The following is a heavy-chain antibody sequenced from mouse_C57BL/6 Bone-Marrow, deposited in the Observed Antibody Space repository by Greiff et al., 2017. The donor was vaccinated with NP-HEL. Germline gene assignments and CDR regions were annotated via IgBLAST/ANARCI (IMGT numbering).Heavy chain of an antibody. CDR2: ILPSIGRT. CDR1: DSEVFPIAY. CDR3: AREFYYYGSSYPYWYFDV. D-gene: IGHD1-1*01. J-gene: IGHJ1*03. Sequence: QVQLQQSGSELRSPGSSVKLSCKDFDSEVFPIAYMSWVRQKPGHGFEWIGGILPSIGRTIYGEKFEDKATLDADTLSNTAYLELNSLTSEDSAIYYCAREFYYYGSSYPYWYFDVWGTGTTVTVSS. V-gene: IGHV15-2*01.